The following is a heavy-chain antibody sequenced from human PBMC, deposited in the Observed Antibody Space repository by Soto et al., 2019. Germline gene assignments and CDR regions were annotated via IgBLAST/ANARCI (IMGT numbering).Heavy chain of an antibody. CDR2: IYYTGSA. CDR1: GGSISDYY. V-gene: IGHV4-59*01. D-gene: IGHD4-17*01. CDR3: ARVSNDYGGNGAFDY. J-gene: IGHJ4*02. Sequence: SETLSLTCTVSGGSISDYYWIWIRQPPGKGLEWIGYIYYTGSATYNPSLKSRVSISVDTSKNQFSLNMNSVTAADTAVYYCARVSNDYGGNGAFDYWGQGTLVTVPS.